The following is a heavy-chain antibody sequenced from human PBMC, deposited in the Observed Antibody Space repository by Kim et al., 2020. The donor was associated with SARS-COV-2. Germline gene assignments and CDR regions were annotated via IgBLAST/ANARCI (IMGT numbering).Heavy chain of an antibody. V-gene: IGHV4-39*01. J-gene: IGHJ5*02. CDR2: IYYSGST. D-gene: IGHD1-26*01. CDR1: GGSISSDSQS. Sequence: SETLSLTCTFSGGSISSDSQSWGWIRQPPEKGLEWIGNIYYSGSTYYKPSLKSRVTMSVDTSKNQVSLKLSFVTAADTAVYYCASHTKSVSYFGTWGQGTLVTVSS. CDR3: ASHTKSVSYFGT.